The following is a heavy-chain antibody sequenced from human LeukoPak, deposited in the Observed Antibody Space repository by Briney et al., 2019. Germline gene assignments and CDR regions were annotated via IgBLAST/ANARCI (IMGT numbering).Heavy chain of an antibody. D-gene: IGHD3-22*01. Sequence: GGSLRLSCAASGFTVSRDYMSWVRQAPGKGLEWVSVIYSGGSTYYADSVKGRFTISRDNSKNTLYVQMNSLRAEDTAVYYCTKASRAYDSTDGYFDYWGQGTLVTVSS. CDR3: TKASRAYDSTDGYFDY. J-gene: IGHJ4*02. V-gene: IGHV3-66*01. CDR2: IYSGGST. CDR1: GFTVSRDY.